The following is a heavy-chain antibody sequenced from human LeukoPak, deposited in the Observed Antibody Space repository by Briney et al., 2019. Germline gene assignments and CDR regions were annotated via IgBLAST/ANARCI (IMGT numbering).Heavy chain of an antibody. CDR3: ARVVSYDFWSGYVDY. CDR1: GGSISSYY. J-gene: IGHJ4*02. V-gene: IGHV4-59*08. Sequence: PSETLSLTCTVSGGSISSYYWSWIRQPPGKGLEWIGYIYYSGSTYYNPSLKSRVTISVDTSKNQFSLKLSSVTAADTAVYYCARVVSYDFWSGYVDYWGQGTLVTVSS. D-gene: IGHD3-3*01. CDR2: IYYSGST.